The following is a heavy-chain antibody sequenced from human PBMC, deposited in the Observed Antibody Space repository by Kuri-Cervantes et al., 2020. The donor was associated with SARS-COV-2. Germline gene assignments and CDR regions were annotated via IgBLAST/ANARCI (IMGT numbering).Heavy chain of an antibody. V-gene: IGHV4-59*08. CDR3: ARHRGTIFGVVIWWFDP. Sequence: GSLRLSCTVSGGSISSYYWSWIRQPPGKGLEWIGYIYYSGSTNYNPSLKSRVTISVDTSKNQFSLKLSSVTAADTAVYYCARHRGTIFGVVIWWFDPWGQGTLVTVSS. D-gene: IGHD3-3*01. CDR1: GGSISSYY. CDR2: IYYSGST. J-gene: IGHJ5*02.